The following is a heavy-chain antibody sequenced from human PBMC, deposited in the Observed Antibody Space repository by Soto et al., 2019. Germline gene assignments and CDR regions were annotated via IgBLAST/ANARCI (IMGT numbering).Heavy chain of an antibody. D-gene: IGHD3-10*01. V-gene: IGHV3-30*18. CDR2: ISHDGSNK. CDR3: AKDGGQEYYFDY. CDR1: GFTFSSYG. Sequence: QVQLVESGGGVVQPGRSLRLSCAASGFTFSSYGMHWFRQAPGKGLEWVAVISHDGSNKYYADSVKDRFTISRDNSKNTLYLQMNSLRAEDTAVYCGAKDGGQEYYFDYWGQGTLVTVSS. J-gene: IGHJ4*02.